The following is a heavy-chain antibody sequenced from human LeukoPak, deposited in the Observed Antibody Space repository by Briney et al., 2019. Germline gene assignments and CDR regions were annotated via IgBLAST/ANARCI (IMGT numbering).Heavy chain of an antibody. CDR3: AVYPLRLGELSMSLSDAFDI. D-gene: IGHD3-16*02. CDR1: GYTLTELS. J-gene: IGHJ3*02. Sequence: ASVKVSCKVSGYTLTELSMHWVPQAPGKGLEWMGGFDPEDGETIYAQKFQGRVTMTEDTSTDTAYMELSSLRSEDTAVYYCAVYPLRLGELSMSLSDAFDIWPQGTMVTVSS. CDR2: FDPEDGET. V-gene: IGHV1-24*01.